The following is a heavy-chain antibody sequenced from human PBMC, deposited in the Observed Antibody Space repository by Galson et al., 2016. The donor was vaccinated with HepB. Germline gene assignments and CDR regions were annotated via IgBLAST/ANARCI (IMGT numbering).Heavy chain of an antibody. CDR3: ARSSGWYGYFQH. Sequence: SLRLSCAASGFTVSSNYMSWVRQAPGKGLAWVSVIYSAGGTFYADSVKGRFSIPRDNSKNTVYLQMHSLRAEDTAVYYCARSSGWYGYFQHWGQGTLVTVSS. CDR2: IYSAGGT. D-gene: IGHD6-19*01. CDR1: GFTVSSNY. V-gene: IGHV3-53*01. J-gene: IGHJ1*01.